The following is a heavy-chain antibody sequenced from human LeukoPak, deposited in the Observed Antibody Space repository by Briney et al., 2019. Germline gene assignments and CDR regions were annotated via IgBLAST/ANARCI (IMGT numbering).Heavy chain of an antibody. V-gene: IGHV3-33*01. CDR3: AREGGLEGSLDY. Sequence: GGSPRLSCAASGFTFSSFGMHWVRQAPGKGLEWVALIWYDGSNKYYADSVKGRFTISRDNSKNTLYLQMNSLRAEDTAVYYCAREGGLEGSLDYWGQGTLVTVSS. CDR2: IWYDGSNK. J-gene: IGHJ4*02. D-gene: IGHD1-26*01. CDR1: GFTFSSFG.